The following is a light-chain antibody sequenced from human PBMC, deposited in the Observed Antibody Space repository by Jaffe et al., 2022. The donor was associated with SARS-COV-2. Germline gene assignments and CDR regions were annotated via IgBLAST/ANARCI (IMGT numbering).Light chain of an antibody. CDR2: DAS. CDR1: QNISSY. CDR3: QQSYNTPPT. V-gene: IGKV1-39*01. J-gene: IGKJ1*01. Sequence: DIQMTQSPSSLSASVGDRVTITCRASQNISSYLNWYQQKPGKAPKLLIYDASSLQSGVPSRFSGSGSGTDFTLTISSLQPEDFATYHCQQSYNTPPTFGQGTKVEIK.